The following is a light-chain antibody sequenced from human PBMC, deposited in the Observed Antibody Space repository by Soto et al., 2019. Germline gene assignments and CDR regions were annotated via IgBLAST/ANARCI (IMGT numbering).Light chain of an antibody. J-gene: IGLJ1*01. V-gene: IGLV2-14*01. CDR1: SSDVGGYNY. CDR2: DVS. CDR3: SSYTSSSTLDV. Sequence: QSALTQPASVSGSPGQSITISCTGNSSDVGGYNYVSWYQQHPGKAPKLMIYDVSNRPSGVSNRFSGYKSGNTASLTISGLQAEDEADYYCSSYTSSSTLDVFGTGTKVTVL.